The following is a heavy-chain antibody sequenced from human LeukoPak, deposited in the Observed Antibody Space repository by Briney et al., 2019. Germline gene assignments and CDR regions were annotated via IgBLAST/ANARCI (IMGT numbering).Heavy chain of an antibody. CDR1: GGSISSYY. V-gene: IGHV4-59*01. Sequence: PSETLSLTCTVSGGSISSYYWSWIRQPPGKGLEWIGYVFSSGSTNYNPSLKSRVTISVDTSKNQFSLKLSSVTAADTAVYYCASLYSGTYDTGSFDCFNYWGQGTLVTVSS. CDR2: VFSSGST. J-gene: IGHJ4*02. CDR3: ASLYSGTYDTGSFDCFNY. D-gene: IGHD1-26*01.